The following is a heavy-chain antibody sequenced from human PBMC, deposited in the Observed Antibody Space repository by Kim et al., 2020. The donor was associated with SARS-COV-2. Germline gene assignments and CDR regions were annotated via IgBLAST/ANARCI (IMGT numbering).Heavy chain of an antibody. CDR1: GFTFGDYA. CDR2: IRAQAYGGTT. J-gene: IGHJ3*02. CDR3: TRDGRDPAPVDI. Sequence: GGSLRLSCTTSGFTFGDYAMSWFRQAPGKGLEWVSYIRAQAYGGTTEYAASVRGRFTVSRDDSNSIAYLQMYSLETDDTGVYYCTRDGRDPAPVDIWGPGTMVTVSS. V-gene: IGHV3-49*03.